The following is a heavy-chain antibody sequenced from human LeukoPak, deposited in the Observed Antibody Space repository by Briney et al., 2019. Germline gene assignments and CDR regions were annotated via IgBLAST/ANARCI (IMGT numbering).Heavy chain of an antibody. CDR2: ISYDGSNK. CDR3: AKDDYDILTGYSSFDY. V-gene: IGHV3-30*18. Sequence: GGSLRLSCAASGFTFSGYGMHWVRQAPGKGLEWVAVISYDGSNKYYADSVKGRFTISRDNSKNTLYLQMNSLRAEDTAVYYCAKDDYDILTGYSSFDYWGQGTLVTVSS. J-gene: IGHJ4*02. D-gene: IGHD3-9*01. CDR1: GFTFSGYG.